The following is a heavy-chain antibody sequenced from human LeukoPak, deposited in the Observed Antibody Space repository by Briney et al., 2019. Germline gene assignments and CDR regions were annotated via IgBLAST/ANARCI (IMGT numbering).Heavy chain of an antibody. J-gene: IGHJ4*02. CDR1: GGSISSSSYY. CDR2: IYYSGST. Sequence: SETLSLTCTVSGGSISSSSYYWGWIRQPPGKGLEWIGSIYYSGSTYYNPSLKSRVTISVDTSKNQFSLKLSSVTAADTAVYYCARCHIVGATLDYWGQGTLVTVSS. D-gene: IGHD1-26*01. CDR3: ARCHIVGATLDY. V-gene: IGHV4-39*01.